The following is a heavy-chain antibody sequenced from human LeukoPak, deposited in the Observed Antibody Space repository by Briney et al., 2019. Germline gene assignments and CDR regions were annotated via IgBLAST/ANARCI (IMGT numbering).Heavy chain of an antibody. J-gene: IGHJ5*02. CDR2: INHSGST. CDR1: GGSISSYY. D-gene: IGHD2-15*01. V-gene: IGHV4-34*01. CDR3: ARGQGPGYCSGGSCYSFGDWFDP. Sequence: SETLSLTCTVSGGSISSYYWSWIRQPPGKGLEWIGEINHSGSTNYNPSLKGRVTISVDTSKNQFSLKLSSVTAADTAVYYCARGQGPGYCSGGSCYSFGDWFDPWGQGTLVTVSS.